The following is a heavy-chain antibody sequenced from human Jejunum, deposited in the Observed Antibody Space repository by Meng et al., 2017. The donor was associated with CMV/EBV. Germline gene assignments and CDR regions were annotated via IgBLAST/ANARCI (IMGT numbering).Heavy chain of an antibody. CDR2: ISGGGGTT. D-gene: IGHD1-26*01. Sequence: CTASGFAFNTFVMSWVRQAPGKGLEWVSGISGGGGTTYFADSVKGRFTISRDNAKNSLYLQMNSLRAEDTAAYYCASGKTGSYGHYWGRGTLVTVSS. CDR1: GFAFNTFV. V-gene: IGHV3-23*01. J-gene: IGHJ4*02. CDR3: ASGKTGSYGHY.